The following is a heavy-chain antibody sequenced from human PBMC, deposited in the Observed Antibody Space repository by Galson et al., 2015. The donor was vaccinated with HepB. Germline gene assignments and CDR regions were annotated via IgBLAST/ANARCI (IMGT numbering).Heavy chain of an antibody. J-gene: IGHJ5*02. CDR3: ARDRGMVLDP. CDR2: ISSSSANI. Sequence: SLRLSCAASGFTFSNYDMTWVRQVPRKGLEWVSYISSSSANIYYADSVKGRFTISRDNAKNLLYLEMNSLRVEDTAVYFCARDRGMVLDPWGQGTLVTVSS. D-gene: IGHD3-10*01. CDR1: GFTFSNYD. V-gene: IGHV3-48*03.